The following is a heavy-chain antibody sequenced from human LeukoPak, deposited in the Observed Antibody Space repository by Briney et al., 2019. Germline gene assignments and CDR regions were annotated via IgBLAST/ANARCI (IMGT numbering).Heavy chain of an antibody. CDR3: ARDYTNDY. D-gene: IGHD4-11*01. Sequence: GGSLRLSCAASGFTFSRYGMNWVRQAPGKGLEWVSYISSRSTTIYYADSVKGRFTISRDNAKNSLYLQMNSLRDEDTAMYYCARDYTNDYWGQGTLVTVSS. CDR2: ISSRSTTI. V-gene: IGHV3-48*02. J-gene: IGHJ4*02. CDR1: GFTFSRYG.